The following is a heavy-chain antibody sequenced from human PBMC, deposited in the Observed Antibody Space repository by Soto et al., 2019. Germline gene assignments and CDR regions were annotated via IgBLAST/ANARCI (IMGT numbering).Heavy chain of an antibody. Sequence: PSETLSLTCTVSGGSISSYYWSWIRQPPGKGLEWIGYIYYSGSTNYNPSLKSRVTISVDTSKNQFSLKLSSVTAADTAVYYYERAPIGYYFDYWGEGTVLTVPS. CDR2: IYYSGST. CDR1: GGSISSYY. V-gene: IGHV4-59*01. CDR3: ERAPIGYYFDY. D-gene: IGHD2-21*01. J-gene: IGHJ4*02.